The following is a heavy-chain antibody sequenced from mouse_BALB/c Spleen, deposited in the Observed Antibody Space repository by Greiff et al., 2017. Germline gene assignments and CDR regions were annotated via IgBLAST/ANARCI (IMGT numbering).Heavy chain of an antibody. Sequence: EVKVVESGGGLVQPGGSRKLSCAASGFTFSSFGMHWVRQAPEKGLEWVAYISSGSSTIYYADTVKGRFTISRDNPKNTLFLQMTSLRSEDTAMYYCARKLDYWGQGTSVTVSS. V-gene: IGHV5-17*02. J-gene: IGHJ4*01. CDR1: GFTFSSFG. CDR2: ISSGSSTI. CDR3: ARKLDY.